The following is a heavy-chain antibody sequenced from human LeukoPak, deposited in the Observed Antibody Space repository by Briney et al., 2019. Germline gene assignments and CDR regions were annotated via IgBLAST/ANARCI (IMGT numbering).Heavy chain of an antibody. CDR2: INHSGST. J-gene: IGHJ4*02. Sequence: SETLSLTCAVYGGSFSGYYWSWIRQPPGKGLEWIGEINHSGSTNYNPSLKSRVTISVDTSKNQFSLKLSSVTAADTAVYYCARGPSRLQPYYWGQGTLVTVSS. CDR3: ARGPSRLQPYY. V-gene: IGHV4-34*01. D-gene: IGHD5-24*01. CDR1: GGSFSGYY.